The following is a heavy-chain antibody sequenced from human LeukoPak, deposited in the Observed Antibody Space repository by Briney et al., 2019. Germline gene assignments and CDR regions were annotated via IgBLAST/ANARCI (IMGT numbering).Heavy chain of an antibody. CDR2: VIPIFGTA. Sequence: ASVKLSCKASGDTFSSYAISWVRQPPGQGLEWVGGVIPIFGTANYAQKFHGRVTITADKSTSKAYMEMSSLRAEHTAVYYCARERDNRNRALDYWGEGTLVTVSS. CDR3: ARERDNRNRALDY. J-gene: IGHJ4*02. CDR1: GDTFSSYA. V-gene: IGHV1-69*06. D-gene: IGHD1-14*01.